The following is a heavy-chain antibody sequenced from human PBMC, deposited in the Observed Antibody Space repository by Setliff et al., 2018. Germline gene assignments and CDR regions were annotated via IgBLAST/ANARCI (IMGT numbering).Heavy chain of an antibody. D-gene: IGHD3-10*01. J-gene: IGHJ6*03. CDR3: ARAYYYGSGNSHKYYMDV. CDR1: GGSISSSY. Sequence: PSETLSLTCTVSGGSISSSYWSWIRQPPGKGLEWIGYFYHSGSMNYNPSHKGRVTMSVDTSNNQLSLKLTSVSAADTAVYYCARAYYYGSGNSHKYYMDVWGKGTAVTVSS. CDR2: FYHSGSM. V-gene: IGHV4-4*09.